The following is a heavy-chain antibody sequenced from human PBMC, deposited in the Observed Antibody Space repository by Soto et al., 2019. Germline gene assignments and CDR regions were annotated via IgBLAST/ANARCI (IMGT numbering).Heavy chain of an antibody. J-gene: IGHJ4*01. Sequence: SLRLSCATSGFRFSSESMYWVRQAPGHGLEWVSSISSRSSQLYYADSVRGRFTVSRDNANNSLYLQMNGLRVEDAGLYYCATGSIGASGKTYYFESWGEGTLVTVSS. CDR3: ATGSIGASGKTYYFES. V-gene: IGHV3-21*01. CDR2: ISSRSSQL. CDR1: GFRFSSES. D-gene: IGHD6-13*01.